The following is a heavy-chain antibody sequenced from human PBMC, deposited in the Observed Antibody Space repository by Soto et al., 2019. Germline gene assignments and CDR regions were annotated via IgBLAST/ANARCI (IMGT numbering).Heavy chain of an antibody. CDR3: ARKGRPHVVVKAAISRSWNYYHYGIDL. Sequence: PWESXRLSCAASGFTCSSSERRWFRQAPGKGREWVSYISSSGSTIYYADSVKGRFTISSDNDHNSLSTQMQSPRAEATAVYYCARKGRPHVVVKAAISRSWNYYHYGIDLWGQGTTVTVSS. D-gene: IGHD2-2*02. J-gene: IGHJ6*02. V-gene: IGHV3-48*03. CDR2: ISSSGSTI. CDR1: GFTCSSSE.